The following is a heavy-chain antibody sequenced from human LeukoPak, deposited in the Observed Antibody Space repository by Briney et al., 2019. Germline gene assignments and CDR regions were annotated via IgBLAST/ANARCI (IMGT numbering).Heavy chain of an antibody. CDR3: ARDFLAAGDY. CDR1: GFIFSSYT. J-gene: IGHJ4*02. CDR2: INSGSTNP. D-gene: IGHD6-13*01. V-gene: IGHV3-21*01. Sequence: PGGSLRLSCEASGFIFSSYTMNWIRQAPGKGLEWVASINSGSTNPYYADSVEGRFTISRDDAKKSLYLQMTSLRVEDTSVYYCARDFLAAGDYWGQGTLVTVSS.